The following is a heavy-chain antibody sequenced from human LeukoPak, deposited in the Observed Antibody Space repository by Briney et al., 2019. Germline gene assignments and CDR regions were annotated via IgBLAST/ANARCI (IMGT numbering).Heavy chain of an antibody. CDR1: GVSITSGTYY. J-gene: IGHJ4*02. CDR2: IYSTGRV. Sequence: SETLSLTCTVSGVSITSGTYYWTWIRQPAGKGLEWIGRIYSTGRVNYNPSLKSRVTMLLDTSKNHISLKLTSVTAADTAIYFCARASETAMITLWGQGTLVTVSS. V-gene: IGHV4-61*02. CDR3: ARASETAMITL. D-gene: IGHD5-18*01.